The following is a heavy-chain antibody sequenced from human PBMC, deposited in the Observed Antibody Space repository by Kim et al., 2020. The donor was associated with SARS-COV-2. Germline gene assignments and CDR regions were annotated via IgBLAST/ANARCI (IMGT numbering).Heavy chain of an antibody. V-gene: IGHV3-30*09. CDR2: ISDDGESH. Sequence: GGSLRLSCAASGFPSSVAPMHWVRRRPGKGLEWVAGISDDGESHYYADFVRGRFAFSRDNSNNMLYLQLSSLEIDDTAVYYCAKEAYTSGFTGCFNIRGR. J-gene: IGHJ2*01. D-gene: IGHD3-10*01. CDR3: AKEAYTSGFTGCFNI. CDR1: GFPSSVAP.